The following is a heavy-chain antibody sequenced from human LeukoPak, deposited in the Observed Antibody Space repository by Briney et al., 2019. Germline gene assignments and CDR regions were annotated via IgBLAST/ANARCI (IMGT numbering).Heavy chain of an antibody. CDR3: AEEPNSYSSGWYFQH. Sequence: GGSLRLSCAASGITVSSKYMSWVRQAPGKGLEWVSVMQSGGSTYYADSVKGRFTISRDNSKYTVDLQMYSLRAEDTAVYYCAEEPNSYSSGWYFQHWGQGTLVTVSP. D-gene: IGHD6-25*01. V-gene: IGHV3-53*05. CDR1: GITVSSKY. CDR2: MQSGGST. J-gene: IGHJ1*01.